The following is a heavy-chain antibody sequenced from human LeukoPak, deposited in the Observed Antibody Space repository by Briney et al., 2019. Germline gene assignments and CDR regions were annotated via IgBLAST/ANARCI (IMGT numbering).Heavy chain of an antibody. CDR1: GYSISSGYY. J-gene: IGHJ4*02. CDR2: IYHSGST. CDR3: ARHARYSYGYTDY. Sequence: SETLSLTCTVSGYSISSGYYWGWIRQPPGKGLEWIGSIYHSGSTYYNPSLKGRVTISVDTSKKQFSLKLSSVTATDTAVYYCARHARYSYGYTDYWGQGTLVTVSS. V-gene: IGHV4-38-2*02. D-gene: IGHD5-18*01.